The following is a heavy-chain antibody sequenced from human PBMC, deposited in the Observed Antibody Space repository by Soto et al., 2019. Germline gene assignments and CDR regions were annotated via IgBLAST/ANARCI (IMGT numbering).Heavy chain of an antibody. Sequence: GGSLRRSCAAAGFTFSNYAIHWVRQALGKGQEWVAVISYDGNNKYYADSVKGRFTISRDNSKNTPYLQMSSLRVEDTAVYYYATATSVVDTSEY. J-gene: IGHJ1*01. CDR1: GFTFSNYA. D-gene: IGHD5-18*01. V-gene: IGHV3-30-3*01. CDR2: ISYDGNNK. CDR3: ATATSVVDTSEY.